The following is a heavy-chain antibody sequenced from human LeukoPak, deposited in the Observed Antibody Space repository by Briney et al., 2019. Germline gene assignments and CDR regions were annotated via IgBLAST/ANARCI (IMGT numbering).Heavy chain of an antibody. CDR1: GGSISSSSYY. CDR2: IYYSGST. D-gene: IGHD3-10*01. V-gene: IGHV4-39*01. Sequence: SETLSLTCTVSGGSISSSSYYWGGIRQPPGKGLVCIGNIYYSGSTYYNPSLKSRVTMSVDTSKNQFSLKVSSVTAADTAVYYCARLMRLSGSLTDYWGQGTLVTVSS. CDR3: ARLMRLSGSLTDY. J-gene: IGHJ4*02.